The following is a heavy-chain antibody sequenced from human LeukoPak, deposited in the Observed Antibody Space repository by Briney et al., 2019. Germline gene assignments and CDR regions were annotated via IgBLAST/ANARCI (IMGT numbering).Heavy chain of an antibody. Sequence: SQTLSLTCAISGDSVSSTSSAWNWVRQSPSRGLEWLGRTYYRSKWYNDYAVSVKSRITINPDTSKNQFSLQLNSVTPEDTAVYSCERDQGNPYFPLDYWGQGSLVTVSP. V-gene: IGHV6-1*01. D-gene: IGHD2/OR15-2a*01. J-gene: IGHJ4*02. CDR2: TYYRSKWYN. CDR3: ERDQGNPYFPLDY. CDR1: GDSVSSTSSA.